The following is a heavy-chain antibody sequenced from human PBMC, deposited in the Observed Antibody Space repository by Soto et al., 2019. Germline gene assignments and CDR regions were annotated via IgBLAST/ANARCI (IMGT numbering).Heavy chain of an antibody. CDR1: GYTFTSYY. J-gene: IGHJ4*02. D-gene: IGHD2-15*01. V-gene: IGHV1-2*02. CDR3: ARGGYCSGGSCYNTTIDY. Sequence: ASVKVSCKASGYTFTSYYMHWVRQAPGQGLEWMGIINPNGGSTNYAQKFQGRVTMTRDTSISTAYMELSRLRSDDTAVYYCARGGYCSGGSCYNTTIDYWGQGTLVTVSS. CDR2: INPNGGST.